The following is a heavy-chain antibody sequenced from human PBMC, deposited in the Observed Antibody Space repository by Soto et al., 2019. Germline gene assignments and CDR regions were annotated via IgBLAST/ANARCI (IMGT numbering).Heavy chain of an antibody. CDR2: TYSRSKWNY. Sequence: SQTLSLTCAISGDSVSANNAAWDWIRQSPSRGLEWLGRTYSRSKWNYDYAESVKSRLTITPDTSNNQFSLQLNSVTPEDAAVYYCVRQPLANLALYGMDVWGQGTTVTVSS. J-gene: IGHJ6*02. CDR3: VRQPLANLALYGMDV. V-gene: IGHV6-1*01. CDR1: GDSVSANNAA. D-gene: IGHD6-6*01.